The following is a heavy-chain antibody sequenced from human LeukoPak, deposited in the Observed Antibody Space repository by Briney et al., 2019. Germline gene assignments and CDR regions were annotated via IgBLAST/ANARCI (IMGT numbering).Heavy chain of an antibody. Sequence: NPSETLSLTCTVSGGSISSYYWSWIRQPPGKGLEWIGYIYYSGSTNYNPPLKSRVTISVDTSKNQFSLKLSSVTAADTAVYYCARGLDGYYPFDYWGQGTLVTVSS. CDR2: IYYSGST. D-gene: IGHD5-24*01. CDR3: ARGLDGYYPFDY. J-gene: IGHJ4*02. CDR1: GGSISSYY. V-gene: IGHV4-59*01.